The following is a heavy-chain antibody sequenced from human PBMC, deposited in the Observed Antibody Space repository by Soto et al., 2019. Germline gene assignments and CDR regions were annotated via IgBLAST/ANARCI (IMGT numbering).Heavy chain of an antibody. Sequence: QVQLVESGGGVVQPGRSLRLSCAASGFTFSSYGMHWVRQDPGKGLEWVAVISYDGSSLYYGDSVKGRFTISRDNSQNTLYLQMNSLRPEDTAVYYCARDRQWLAYFDFWGQGTLVTVSS. V-gene: IGHV3-30*03. CDR1: GFTFSSYG. CDR2: ISYDGSSL. CDR3: ARDRQWLAYFDF. D-gene: IGHD6-19*01. J-gene: IGHJ4*02.